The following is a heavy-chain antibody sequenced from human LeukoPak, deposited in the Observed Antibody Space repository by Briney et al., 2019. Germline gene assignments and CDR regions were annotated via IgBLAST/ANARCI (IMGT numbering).Heavy chain of an antibody. V-gene: IGHV1-69*06. Sequence: GASVKVSCKASGYTFTGYYMHWVRQAPGQGLEWMGGIIPIFGTANYAQKFQGRVTITADKSTSTAYMELSSLRSEDTAVYYCARGGGYQLLSEIWSSGSYYAFDIWGQGTMVTVSS. J-gene: IGHJ3*02. CDR3: ARGGGYQLLSEIWSSGSYYAFDI. D-gene: IGHD2-2*01. CDR2: IIPIFGTA. CDR1: GYTFTGYY.